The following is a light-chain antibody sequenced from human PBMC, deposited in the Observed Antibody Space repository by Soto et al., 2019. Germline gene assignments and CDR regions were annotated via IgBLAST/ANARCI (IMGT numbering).Light chain of an antibody. V-gene: IGKV1-33*01. CDR2: DAS. Sequence: IQMTQSPSSLSASVGDRVTITCQASRDIDNYLNWYQQKPGKAPNLLIYDASNLETGVPLRFSGSRYGTHFTLTISSLQPEDIGTYYCHQYDNRPFTFGQVTKLEIK. CDR1: RDIDNY. CDR3: HQYDNRPFT. J-gene: IGKJ2*01.